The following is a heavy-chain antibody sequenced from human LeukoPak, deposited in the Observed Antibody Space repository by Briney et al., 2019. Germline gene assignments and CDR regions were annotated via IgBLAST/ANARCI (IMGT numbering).Heavy chain of an antibody. Sequence: GRSLRLSCAASGFTFSSFGMHWVRQAPGKGLEWVALIWEDGSSKNYADSVKGRFTTSRDNSKNTLYLQTDSLRVDDTAVYYCVRDRDYSAGFPYYYMDVWGTGTTVTVSS. J-gene: IGHJ6*03. CDR1: GFTFSSFG. V-gene: IGHV3-33*01. D-gene: IGHD4-11*01. CDR2: IWEDGSSK. CDR3: VRDRDYSAGFPYYYMDV.